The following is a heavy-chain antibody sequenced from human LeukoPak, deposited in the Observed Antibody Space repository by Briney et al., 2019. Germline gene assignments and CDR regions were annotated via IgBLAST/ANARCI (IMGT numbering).Heavy chain of an antibody. CDR2: INHSGST. D-gene: IGHD5-18*01. J-gene: IGHJ4*02. V-gene: IGHV4-34*01. CDR3: ASLDTDGAFDY. Sequence: PSETLSLTCAVYGGSFSGYYWSWIRQPPGKGLEWIGEINHSGSTNYNPSLKSRVTISVDTSKNQFSLKLSSVTAADTAVYHCASLDTDGAFDYWGQGTLVTVSS. CDR1: GGSFSGYY.